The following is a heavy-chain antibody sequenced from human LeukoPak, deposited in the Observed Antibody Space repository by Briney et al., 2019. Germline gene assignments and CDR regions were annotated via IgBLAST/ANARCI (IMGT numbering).Heavy chain of an antibody. Sequence: SAKVSCKASGGTFSSYAISWVRQAPGQGLEWMGGIIPIFGTANYAQKFQGRVTITTDESTSTAYMELSSLRSEDTAVYYCARLSGGYDFWSGGPNWFDPWGQGTLVTVSS. J-gene: IGHJ5*02. CDR3: ARLSGGYDFWSGGPNWFDP. CDR2: IIPIFGTA. D-gene: IGHD3-3*01. CDR1: GGTFSSYA. V-gene: IGHV1-69*05.